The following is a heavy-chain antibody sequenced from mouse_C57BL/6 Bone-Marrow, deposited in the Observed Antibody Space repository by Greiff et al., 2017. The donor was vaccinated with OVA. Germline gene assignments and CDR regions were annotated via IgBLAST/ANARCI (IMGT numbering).Heavy chain of an antibody. CDR2: ILPGSGST. J-gene: IGHJ3*01. CDR1: GYTFTGYW. CDR3: ARAAQDGRRFAY. V-gene: IGHV1-9*01. D-gene: IGHD3-2*02. Sequence: LQESGAELMKPGASVKLSCKATGYTFTGYWLEWVKQRPGHGLEWIGEILPGSGSTNYHEKFKGKATFTADTSSNTAYMQLSSLTTEDSAIYYCARAAQDGRRFAYWGQGTLVTVSA.